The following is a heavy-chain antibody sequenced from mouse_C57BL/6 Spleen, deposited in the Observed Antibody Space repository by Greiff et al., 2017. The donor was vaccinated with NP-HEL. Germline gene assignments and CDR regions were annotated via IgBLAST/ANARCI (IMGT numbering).Heavy chain of an antibody. J-gene: IGHJ2*01. CDR3: AREVLRYLYYFDY. CDR1: GYSITSGYY. Sequence: EVKLQESGPGLVKPSQSLSLTCSVTGYSITSGYYWNWIRQFPGNKLEWMGYISYDGSNNYNPSLKNRISITRDTSKNQFFLKLNSVTTEDTATYYCAREVLRYLYYFDYWGQGTTLTVSS. CDR2: ISYDGSN. D-gene: IGHD1-1*01. V-gene: IGHV3-6*01.